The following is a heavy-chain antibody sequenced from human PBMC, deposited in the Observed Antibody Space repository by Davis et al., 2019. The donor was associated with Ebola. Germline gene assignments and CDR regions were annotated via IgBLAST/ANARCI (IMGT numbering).Heavy chain of an antibody. D-gene: IGHD4-17*01. J-gene: IGHJ3*02. CDR3: TTDGTVTTENDAFDI. CDR2: IRSKGDGGTT. V-gene: IGHV3-15*01. Sequence: GSLRLSCAASGFTFNDAWMSWVRQAPGKGLEWVGRIRSKGDGGTTDNAAPVKGRFTISRDDSINMVYLQMNSLKTEDPAVYYCTTDGTVTTENDAFDIWGQGTMVTVAS. CDR1: GFTFNDAW.